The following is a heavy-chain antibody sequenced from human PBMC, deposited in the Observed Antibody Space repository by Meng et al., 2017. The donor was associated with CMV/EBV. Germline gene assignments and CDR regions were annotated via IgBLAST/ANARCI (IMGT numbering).Heavy chain of an antibody. J-gene: IGHJ6*02. D-gene: IGHD3-3*01. CDR1: GYTFTGYY. CDR3: ASLYYDFWSGYWGNYYYGMDV. V-gene: IGHV1-2*02. CDR2: INPNSGGT. Sequence: ASVKVSCKASGYTFTGYYMHWGRQAPGQGLEWRGWINPNSGGTNYAQKFQGRVTMTRDTSISTAYMELSRLRADDTAVYYCASLYYDFWSGYWGNYYYGMDVWGQGTTVTVSS.